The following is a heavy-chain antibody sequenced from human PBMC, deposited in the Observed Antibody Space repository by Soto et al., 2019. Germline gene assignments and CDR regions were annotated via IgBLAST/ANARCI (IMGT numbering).Heavy chain of an antibody. V-gene: IGHV4-30-4*01. Sequence: QVQLQESGPGLVKPSQTLSLTCTVSGGSISSGDYYWSWIRQPTGKGLEWIGYIYYSGSTYYNPSLKSRVTISVDTSKEQFYLRLSSVTAADTAVYYCARESAFYDSSGYYSGYWGQGTLVTVSS. CDR1: GGSISSGDYY. CDR2: IYYSGST. CDR3: ARESAFYDSSGYYSGY. D-gene: IGHD3-22*01. J-gene: IGHJ4*02.